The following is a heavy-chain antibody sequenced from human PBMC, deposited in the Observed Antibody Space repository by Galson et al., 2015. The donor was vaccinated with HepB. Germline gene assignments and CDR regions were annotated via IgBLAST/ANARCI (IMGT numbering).Heavy chain of an antibody. CDR2: FYPGDPDT. CDR1: ENSLTSYW. CDR3: ARPSAYYYDNRGFDY. V-gene: IGHV5-51*03. Sequence: QSGAEVKKPGESLKISCKGSENSLTSYWIAGVRQMPGKARKGMGFFYPGDPDTRYSPSFQGQVTISADKSISTAYLQWSSLEASDTAMYYCARPSAYYYDNRGFDYWGQGTLVTVSS. J-gene: IGHJ4*02. D-gene: IGHD3-22*01.